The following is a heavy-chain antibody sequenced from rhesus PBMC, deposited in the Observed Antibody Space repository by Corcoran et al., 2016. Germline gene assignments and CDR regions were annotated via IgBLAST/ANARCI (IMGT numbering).Heavy chain of an antibody. J-gene: IGHJ4*01. CDR3: TRVAAAGVDY. CDR1: GFTLPCYW. V-gene: IGHV3S42*01. Sequence: EVQLVESGGGLAKPGGSLRLSCAASGFTLPCYWMNWGRQIPGKGLEWISGVSSGGGTTYYADSVKGRFTISRDNAKNSLSLQMSSLRAEDTAVYYCTRVAAAGVDYWGQGVLVTVSS. D-gene: IGHD6-25*01. CDR2: VSSGGGTT.